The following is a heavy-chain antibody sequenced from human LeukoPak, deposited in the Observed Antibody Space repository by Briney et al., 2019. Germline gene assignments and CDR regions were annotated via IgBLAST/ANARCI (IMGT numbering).Heavy chain of an antibody. CDR1: GFSFSIHW. CDR3: ARDKMDY. V-gene: IGHV3-74*01. J-gene: IGHJ4*02. Sequence: GGSLRLSCAASGFSFSIHWMHWVRQAPGKGLVWVSRINPEGGSTNYADSVKGRFTISRDNAKKPLYLQMNSLRAEDTAAYYCARDKMDYWGQGILVTVST. CDR2: INPEGGST.